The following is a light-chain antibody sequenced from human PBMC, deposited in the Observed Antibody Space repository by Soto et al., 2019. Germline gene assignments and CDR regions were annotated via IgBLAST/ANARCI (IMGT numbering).Light chain of an antibody. J-gene: IGKJ4*01. V-gene: IGKV1-5*03. CDR2: KAS. CDR3: LQYNVYPLT. Sequence: DIQMTQSPSTLSASVGDRVTITCRASQNINRWLAWYQQRPGKAPNLLIPKASTLEAGVPSRFSGSASGTEFTLTISSLQPDDFAAYFCLQYNVYPLTFGGGTKVEIK. CDR1: QNINRW.